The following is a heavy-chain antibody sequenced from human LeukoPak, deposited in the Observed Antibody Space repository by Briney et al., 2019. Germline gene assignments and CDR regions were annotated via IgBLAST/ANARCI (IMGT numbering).Heavy chain of an antibody. J-gene: IGHJ5*01. V-gene: IGHV3-21*01. CDR3: ARQRGYCSSGVCRGWFDS. Sequence: GGSLRLSCAASGFTFRNYNMNWVRQAPGKGLEWVSSISASSRFIQYADSLKGRFAISRDNAKNSLYLQMNSLRAEDTAVYYCARQRGYCSSGVCRGWFDSWGQGTLVTVSS. CDR2: ISASSRFI. CDR1: GFTFRNYN. D-gene: IGHD2-8*01.